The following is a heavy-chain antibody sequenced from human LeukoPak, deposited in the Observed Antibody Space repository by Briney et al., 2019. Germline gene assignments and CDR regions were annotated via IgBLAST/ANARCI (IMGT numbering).Heavy chain of an antibody. CDR3: ARHHSSSFGRYYYYYMDV. V-gene: IGHV4-39*01. Sequence: SETLSLTCTVSGGSISIGSYYWGWIRQPPGKGLEWIGSIYYSGSTYYNPSLKSRVTISVDTSKNQFSLKVNSVTAADTAVYYCARHHSSSFGRYYYYYMDVWGKGTTVTVSS. J-gene: IGHJ6*03. CDR1: GGSISIGSYY. CDR2: IYYSGST. D-gene: IGHD6-6*01.